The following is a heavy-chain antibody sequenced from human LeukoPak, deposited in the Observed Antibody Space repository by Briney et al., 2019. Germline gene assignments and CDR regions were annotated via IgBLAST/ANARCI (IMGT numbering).Heavy chain of an antibody. V-gene: IGHV5-51*01. CDR2: IYPDDSDT. D-gene: IGHD3-22*01. CDR3: ARRYDSSAYAVDY. Sequence: GESLKISCKGSGYSFTSYWIGWVRRMPGKGLEWMGIIYPDDSDTRYSPSFQGQVTISADKSISTAYLQWSSLKASDTAMYYCARRYDSSAYAVDYWGQGTLVTVSS. CDR1: GYSFTSYW. J-gene: IGHJ4*02.